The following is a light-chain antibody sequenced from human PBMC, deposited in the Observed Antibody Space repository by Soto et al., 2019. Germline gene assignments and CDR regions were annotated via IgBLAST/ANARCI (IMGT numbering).Light chain of an antibody. CDR1: QSISSW. Sequence: DIQMTQSPSTLSASVGDRVTITCRTSQSISSWLAWYQQKPGKAPKLLIYEASSLDSGVPSRFSGSGSGTEFTLTISSLQADDFATYYCQQYDSYSWTFGQGTKVDIK. CDR3: QQYDSYSWT. J-gene: IGKJ1*01. V-gene: IGKV1-5*03. CDR2: EAS.